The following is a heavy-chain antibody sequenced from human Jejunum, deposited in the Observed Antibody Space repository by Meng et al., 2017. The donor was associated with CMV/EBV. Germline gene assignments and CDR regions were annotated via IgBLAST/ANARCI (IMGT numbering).Heavy chain of an antibody. CDR1: FPSFS. CDR2: ISSYSSHI. D-gene: IGHD3-10*01. Sequence: FPSFSMHWVRQAPGKGLEWVSSISSYSSHIYYADSVKGRFTISRDNAKNSLYLQMNSLRAEDTAVYYCATLISSPDYDYYYGMDVWGQGTTVTVSS. V-gene: IGHV3-21*01. J-gene: IGHJ6*02. CDR3: ATLISSPDYDYYYGMDV.